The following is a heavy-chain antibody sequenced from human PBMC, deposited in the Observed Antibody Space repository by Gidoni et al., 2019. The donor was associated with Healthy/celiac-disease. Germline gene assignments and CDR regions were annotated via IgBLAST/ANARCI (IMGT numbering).Heavy chain of an antibody. J-gene: IGHJ6*02. CDR1: GFTVSSNY. D-gene: IGHD1-1*01. V-gene: IGHV3-66*02. CDR3: ARETTGYYDYSMDV. CDR2: MYSGGST. Sequence: VQVVESGGGLVQPGGSLRLSCAASGFTVSSNYMNWVRQAPGKGLEWVSIMYSGGSTYYADSVKGRFTISRDNSKNTLYLQMNSLRTEDTAVYYCARETTGYYDYSMDVWGQGTTVTVSS.